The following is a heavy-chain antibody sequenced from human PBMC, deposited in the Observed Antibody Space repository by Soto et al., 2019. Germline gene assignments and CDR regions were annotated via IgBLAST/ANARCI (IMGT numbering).Heavy chain of an antibody. CDR1: GYTFTGYY. V-gene: IGHV1-2*04. Sequence: QVQLVQSGAEVKKPGASVKVSCKASGYTFTGYYMHWVRQAPGQGLEWMGWINPNSGSTNYAQKLQGWVTMTRDTSISTAYMELSRLRSDDTAVYYCARDMGQQQLVVAFDIWGQGTMVTVSS. J-gene: IGHJ3*02. D-gene: IGHD6-13*01. CDR2: INPNSGST. CDR3: ARDMGQQQLVVAFDI.